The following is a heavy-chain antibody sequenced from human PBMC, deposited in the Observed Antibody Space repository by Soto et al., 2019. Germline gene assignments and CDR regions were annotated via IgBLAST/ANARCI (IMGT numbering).Heavy chain of an antibody. CDR2: IWYDGSNK. Sequence: GGSLRLSCAASGFTFSSYGMHWGRQAPGKGLEWVAVIWYDGSNKYYADSVKGRFTISRDNSKNTLYLQMNSLRAEDTAVYYCARDRDSSSTYGMDVWGQGTTVTVSS. CDR1: GFTFSSYG. CDR3: ARDRDSSSTYGMDV. J-gene: IGHJ6*02. D-gene: IGHD6-6*01. V-gene: IGHV3-33*01.